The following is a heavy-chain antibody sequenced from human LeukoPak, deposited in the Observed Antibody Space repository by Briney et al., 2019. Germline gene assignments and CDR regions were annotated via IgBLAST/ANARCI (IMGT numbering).Heavy chain of an antibody. CDR3: ARAHFLYCSSSTCLFDY. J-gene: IGHJ4*02. Sequence: ASVKVSCKASGYTFTDYYMPWVRQAPGQGFEWMEWVNPIDGDTNYAQKFQGRVTMTRDTSISTGHMEVRRLRSDDTAVYYCARAHFLYCSSSTCLFDYWGQETLVTVSS. CDR1: GYTFTDYY. V-gene: IGHV1-2*02. CDR2: VNPIDGDT. D-gene: IGHD2-2*01.